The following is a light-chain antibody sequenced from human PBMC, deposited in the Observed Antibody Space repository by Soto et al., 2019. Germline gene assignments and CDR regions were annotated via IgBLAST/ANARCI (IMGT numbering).Light chain of an antibody. J-gene: IGLJ2*01. CDR1: SSNIGRNT. V-gene: IGLV1-44*01. CDR3: AGWDDSLNGPV. CDR2: SNN. Sequence: QSVLTQPPSASGTPGQRVTISCSGSSSNIGRNTVNWYQQLPRTAPKLLIYSNNQRPSGVPDRFSGSKSGTSGSLAISGLQSEDEADYYCAGWDDSLNGPVFGGGTKLT.